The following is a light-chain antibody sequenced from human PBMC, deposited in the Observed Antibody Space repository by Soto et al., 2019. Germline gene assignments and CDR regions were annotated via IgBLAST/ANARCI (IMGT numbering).Light chain of an antibody. CDR2: GAS. CDR1: QSVSNNY. J-gene: IGKJ1*01. CDR3: QPYGSSGP. Sequence: EIVLTQSPGTLSLSPGERATLSCRASQSVSNNYLAWYHQKPGQAPRLLIYGASNRATGIPDRFSGSRSGKDLTLPISRLEPEDFAVYYCQPYGSSGPFGQGAKVEIK. V-gene: IGKV3-20*01.